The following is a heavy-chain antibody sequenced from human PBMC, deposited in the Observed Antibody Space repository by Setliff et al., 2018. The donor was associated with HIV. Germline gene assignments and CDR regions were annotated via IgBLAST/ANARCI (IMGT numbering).Heavy chain of an antibody. J-gene: IGHJ4*02. CDR1: GYTFTSYD. V-gene: IGHV1-8*02. CDR3: ARTRGSYQGRVFDY. CDR2: MMPSSGNT. Sequence: ASVKVSCKASGYTFTSYDINWVRQATGQGLEWMGWMMPSSGNTGYAQKFQGRLTMTRNTSISTAYMELTSLTSDDTAVYYCARTRGSYQGRVFDYWGQGTLVTVSS. D-gene: IGHD1-26*01.